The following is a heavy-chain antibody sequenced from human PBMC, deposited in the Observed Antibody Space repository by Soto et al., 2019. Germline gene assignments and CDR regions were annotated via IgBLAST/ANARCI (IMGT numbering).Heavy chain of an antibody. Sequence: QVQLVESGGGVVQPGRSLRLSCAASGFTFSSYAMHWVRQAPGKGLEWVAVISYDGSNKYYADSVKGRFTISRDNSKNTLYLQMNSLRAEDPAVYYWARARRGGHRTSFGYWGQGTLVTVSS. V-gene: IGHV3-30-3*01. CDR2: ISYDGSNK. CDR3: ARARRGGHRTSFGY. D-gene: IGHD2-15*01. CDR1: GFTFSSYA. J-gene: IGHJ4*02.